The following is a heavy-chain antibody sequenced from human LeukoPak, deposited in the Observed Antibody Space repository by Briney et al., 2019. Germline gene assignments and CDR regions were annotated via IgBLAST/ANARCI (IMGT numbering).Heavy chain of an antibody. Sequence: GGSLRLSCAASGFTFSSYGMHWVRQAPGKGLEWVAFKRYDGGNKYYADSVKGRFTISRDNSKNTLYLQMNSLRAEDTAVYYCAKGPRGGLGAFDIWGQGTMVTVSS. CDR1: GFTFSSYG. D-gene: IGHD3-10*01. CDR3: AKGPRGGLGAFDI. V-gene: IGHV3-30*02. J-gene: IGHJ3*02. CDR2: KRYDGGNK.